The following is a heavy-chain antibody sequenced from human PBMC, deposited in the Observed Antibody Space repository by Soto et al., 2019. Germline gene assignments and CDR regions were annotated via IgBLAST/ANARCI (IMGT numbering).Heavy chain of an antibody. CDR1: GGSFSGYY. Sequence: SETLSLTCAVYGGSFSGYYWSWIRQPPGKGPEWIGEINHSGSTNYNPSLKSRVTISVDTSKNQFSLKLSSVTAADTAVYYCASGGRNYYDSSGYYPRFDYWGQGTLVTVSS. D-gene: IGHD3-22*01. V-gene: IGHV4-34*01. CDR2: INHSGST. CDR3: ASGGRNYYDSSGYYPRFDY. J-gene: IGHJ4*02.